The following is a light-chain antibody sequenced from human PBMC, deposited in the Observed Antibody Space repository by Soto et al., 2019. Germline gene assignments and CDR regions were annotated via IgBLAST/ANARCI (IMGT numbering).Light chain of an antibody. V-gene: IGKV1-27*01. J-gene: IGKJ1*01. Sequence: IQMTQSRSSLSASVGDRVTITCRPSQRISNYLAWYQQKPGKVPKLLIYAASTLQSGFPSRFSGSGSGTDFTRTISSLQPEDVATYSCKKYNSAPWTFCQLTKVDI. CDR3: KKYNSAPWT. CDR2: AAS. CDR1: QRISNY.